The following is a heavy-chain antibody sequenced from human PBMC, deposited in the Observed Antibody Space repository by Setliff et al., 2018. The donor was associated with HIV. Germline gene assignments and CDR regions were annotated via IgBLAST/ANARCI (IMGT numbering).Heavy chain of an antibody. CDR2: IYHSGST. CDR3: ASSGYSLYYYYGMDV. CDR1: GFSISSRYY. V-gene: IGHV4-38-2*01. J-gene: IGHJ6*02. D-gene: IGHD1-26*01. Sequence: SETLSLTCDVSGFSISSRYYWGWIRQSPGKGLEWIGNIYHSGSTNYNPSLKSRVTISVDTSKNQFSLKLSSVTAADTAVYYCASSGYSLYYYYGMDVWGQGTTVTVS.